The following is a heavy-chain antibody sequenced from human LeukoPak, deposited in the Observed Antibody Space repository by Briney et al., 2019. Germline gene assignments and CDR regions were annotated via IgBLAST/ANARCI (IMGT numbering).Heavy chain of an antibody. Sequence: SETLSLTCSISGYSITTNSYWWGWMRQAPGKGLEWIGSSYSSWNSYYNTSLTTRATISPATSKSQYSLRLTSVTPAATPIYYCARRGIWDLQIGNWFDPWGQGILVIVSS. V-gene: IGHV4-39*01. CDR1: GYSITTNSYW. CDR3: ARRGIWDLQIGNWFDP. D-gene: IGHD3-16*01. J-gene: IGHJ5*02. CDR2: SYSSWNS.